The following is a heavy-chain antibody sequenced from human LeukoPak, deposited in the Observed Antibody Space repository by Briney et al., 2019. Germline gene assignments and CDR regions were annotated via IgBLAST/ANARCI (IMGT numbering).Heavy chain of an antibody. D-gene: IGHD3-16*01. Sequence: GGSLRLSCAASGITLSDQYMEWVRQTPGKGLEWVGRTRSKVNNHTTEYAASVKGRFTISRDDSNNSLYLQMNSLKPEDTAVYYCARMTFGGMDFWGKGTTVTVSS. J-gene: IGHJ6*04. CDR3: ARMTFGGMDF. CDR1: GITLSDQY. V-gene: IGHV3-72*01. CDR2: TRSKVNNHTT.